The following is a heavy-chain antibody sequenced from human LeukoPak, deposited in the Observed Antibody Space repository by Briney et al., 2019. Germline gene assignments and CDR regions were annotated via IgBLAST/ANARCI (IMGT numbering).Heavy chain of an antibody. CDR1: GINFRSSG. D-gene: IGHD2-15*01. CDR3: VRERGRVALGRFDY. CDR2: IQNDGGDK. J-gene: IGHJ4*02. V-gene: IGHV3-30*02. Sequence: PGGSLRLSCVASGINFRSSGMHWVRQAPGKGLEWVTFIQNDGGDKHYADSVKGRFTISRDNAKNTVYLHMNSLRVDDTALYYCVRERGRVALGRFDYWGQGTLVTVSS.